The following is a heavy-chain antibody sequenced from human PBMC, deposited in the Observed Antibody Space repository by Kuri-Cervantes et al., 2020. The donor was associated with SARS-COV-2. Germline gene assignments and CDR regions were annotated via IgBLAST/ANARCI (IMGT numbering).Heavy chain of an antibody. Sequence: LSLTCAASGFTFSSYEMNWVRQAPGKGLGWVSYISSSGSTIYYADSVKGRFTISRDNAKNSLYLQMNSLRAEDTAAYYCARDSIVDDAFDIWGQGTMVTVSS. CDR2: ISSSGSTI. D-gene: IGHD2-15*01. CDR3: ARDSIVDDAFDI. J-gene: IGHJ3*02. CDR1: GFTFSSYE. V-gene: IGHV3-48*03.